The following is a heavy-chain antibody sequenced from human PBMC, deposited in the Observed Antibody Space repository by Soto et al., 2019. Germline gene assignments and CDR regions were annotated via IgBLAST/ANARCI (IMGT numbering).Heavy chain of an antibody. CDR2: ISSSGTTK. Sequence: GGSLRLSGAASGFTFSSFEMNWVRQAPGKGLEWVSYISSSGTTKYYPDSVKGRFTISRDNAKSSLYLQMDSLRVEDTAVYFCARLSIAARRRYFDYWGQGTLVTVSS. J-gene: IGHJ4*02. D-gene: IGHD6-6*01. CDR1: GFTFSSFE. V-gene: IGHV3-48*03. CDR3: ARLSIAARRRYFDY.